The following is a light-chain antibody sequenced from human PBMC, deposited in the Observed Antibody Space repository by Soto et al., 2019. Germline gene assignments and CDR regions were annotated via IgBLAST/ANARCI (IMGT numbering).Light chain of an antibody. J-gene: IGKJ1*01. Sequence: EIVLTQSPVTMSLSPGERATLSCRASQSVSSSVAWYQQKPRQAPRLIIYGAYTRATGIPARFSGSGSGTEFTPTISSLQSEDFAVYYCQQXNNWPPWTCGQGTKVDIK. V-gene: IGKV3-15*01. CDR3: QQXNNWPPWT. CDR1: QSVSSS. CDR2: GAY.